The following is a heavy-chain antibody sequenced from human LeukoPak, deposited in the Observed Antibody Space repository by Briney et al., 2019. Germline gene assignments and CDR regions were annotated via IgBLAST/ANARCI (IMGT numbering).Heavy chain of an antibody. J-gene: IGHJ1*01. D-gene: IGHD3-22*01. V-gene: IGHV3-66*02. CDR1: GFTVSSNY. CDR3: AREASYDSSGYYYQRYFQH. Sequence: TGGSLRLSCAASGFTVSSNYMSWVRQAPGKGLEWVSVIYSGGSTYYADSVKGRFTISRDNSKNTLYLQMNSLRAEDTAVYYCAREASYDSSGYYYQRYFQHWGQGTLVTVSS. CDR2: IYSGGST.